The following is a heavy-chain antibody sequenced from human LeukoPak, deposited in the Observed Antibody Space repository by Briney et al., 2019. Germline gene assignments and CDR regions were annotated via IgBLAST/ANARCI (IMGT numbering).Heavy chain of an antibody. CDR1: GGSISSYY. Sequence: SETLSLTCTVSGGSISSYYWSWIRQPPGKGLEWIGSMYYSGSTNYNPSLKSRVTISVDTSQNQFSFKLSPVTAADTAVYYCARQAHGYYYGSGSSYYYYYYMDVWGKGTTVTISS. J-gene: IGHJ6*03. D-gene: IGHD3-10*01. CDR3: ARQAHGYYYGSGSSYYYYYYMDV. CDR2: MYYSGST. V-gene: IGHV4-59*08.